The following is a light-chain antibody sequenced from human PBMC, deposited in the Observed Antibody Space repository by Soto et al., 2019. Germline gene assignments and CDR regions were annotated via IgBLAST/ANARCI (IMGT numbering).Light chain of an antibody. Sequence: ELVLTQSPGTLSLSPGERATLSCRASQSLTSSYLAWYQQKPGQAPRLLIYGASSRATGIPDRFSGTGSGTDFTLNISRLEPEEFAVYYCQQYENSPPSYTFGQGTKLEIK. J-gene: IGKJ2*01. CDR3: QQYENSPPSYT. V-gene: IGKV3-20*01. CDR2: GAS. CDR1: QSLTSSY.